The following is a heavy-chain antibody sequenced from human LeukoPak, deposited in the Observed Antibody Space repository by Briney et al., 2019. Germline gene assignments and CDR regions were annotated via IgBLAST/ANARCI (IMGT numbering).Heavy chain of an antibody. CDR1: GGSTSSRSYY. Sequence: SETLSLTCTVSGGSTSSRSYYWGWIRQPPGKGLEWIGSIYYSGSTYYNPSLKSRVTISVDTSKNQFSLKLGSVTAADTAVYYCARPGHHIVVVTANPATWFDPWGQGTLVTVSS. J-gene: IGHJ5*02. D-gene: IGHD2-21*02. CDR3: ARPGHHIVVVTANPATWFDP. CDR2: IYYSGST. V-gene: IGHV4-39*07.